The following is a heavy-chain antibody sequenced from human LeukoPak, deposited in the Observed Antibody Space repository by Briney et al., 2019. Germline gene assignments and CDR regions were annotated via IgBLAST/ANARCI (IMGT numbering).Heavy chain of an antibody. CDR2: INPDGTTT. D-gene: IGHD3-16*01. V-gene: IGHV3-74*01. CDR3: ARDLRGSPDR. Sequence: PGGSLRLSCAASGFTFSDYCMSWIRQAPGKGLVWVSLINPDGTTTTYADSVKGRFTISRDNAKNTVYLQMNSLGGEDTAVYYCARDLRGSPDRWGQGTLVTVSS. CDR1: GFTFSDYC. J-gene: IGHJ5*02.